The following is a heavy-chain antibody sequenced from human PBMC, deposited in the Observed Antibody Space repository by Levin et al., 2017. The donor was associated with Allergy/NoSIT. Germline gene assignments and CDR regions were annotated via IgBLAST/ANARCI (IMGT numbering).Heavy chain of an antibody. D-gene: IGHD3-10*01. CDR3: ARLRITMVRGRLLNWFDP. CDR2: IYYSGST. Sequence: SEILSLTCTVSGGSISSSSYYWGWIRQPPGKGLEWIGSIYYSGSTYYNPSLKSRVTISVDTSKNQFSLKLSSVTAADTAVYYCARLRITMVRGRLLNWFDPWGQGTLVTVSS. J-gene: IGHJ5*02. V-gene: IGHV4-39*01. CDR1: GGSISSSSYY.